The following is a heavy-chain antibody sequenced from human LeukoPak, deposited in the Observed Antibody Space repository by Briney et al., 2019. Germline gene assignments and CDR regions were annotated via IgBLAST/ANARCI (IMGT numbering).Heavy chain of an antibody. Sequence: ASVKVSCKASGGTFSSYAISWVRQAPGQGLEWMGGIITIFGTANYAQKFQGRVTITADKSTSTAYMELSSLRSEDTAVYYCARVGIYCSSTSSYGARPTVYFDYWGQGTLVTVSS. CDR2: IITIFGTA. D-gene: IGHD2-2*01. CDR1: GGTFSSYA. V-gene: IGHV1-69*06. J-gene: IGHJ4*02. CDR3: ARVGIYCSSTSSYGARPTVYFDY.